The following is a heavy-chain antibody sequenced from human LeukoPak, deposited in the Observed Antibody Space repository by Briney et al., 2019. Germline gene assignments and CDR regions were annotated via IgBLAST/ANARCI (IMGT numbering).Heavy chain of an antibody. J-gene: IGHJ4*02. V-gene: IGHV3-23*01. CDR1: EFTFSSYA. Sequence: GGSLRLSCAASEFTFSSYAMSWVRQAPGKGLEWVSAISGSGGSTYYADSVKGRFTISRDNSKNTLYLQMNSLRAEDTAVYYCAKDLLQIYYDSSGYGGGQGTLVTVSS. D-gene: IGHD3-22*01. CDR2: ISGSGGST. CDR3: AKDLLQIYYDSSGYG.